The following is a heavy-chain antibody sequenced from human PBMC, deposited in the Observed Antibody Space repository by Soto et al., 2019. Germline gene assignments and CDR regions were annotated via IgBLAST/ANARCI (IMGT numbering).Heavy chain of an antibody. J-gene: IGHJ4*02. Sequence: GGSMRLSCAASGFTFSSYAMSWVRQAPGKGLEWVSAISGSGGSTYYADSVKGRFTISRDNSKNTLYLQMNSLRAEDTAVYYCAKGGIAAAGRNGNFDYWGQGTLVTVSS. V-gene: IGHV3-23*01. CDR3: AKGGIAAAGRNGNFDY. CDR1: GFTFSSYA. CDR2: ISGSGGST. D-gene: IGHD6-13*01.